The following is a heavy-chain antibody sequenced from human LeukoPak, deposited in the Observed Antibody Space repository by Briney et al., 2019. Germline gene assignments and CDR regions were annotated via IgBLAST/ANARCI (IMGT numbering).Heavy chain of an antibody. V-gene: IGHV3-66*01. Sequence: GGSLRLSCAASGFTVSSNYMSWVRQAPGKGLEWVSVIYSGGSTYYADSVKGRFTISRDNSKNTLCLQMNSLRAEDTAVYYCAKDLSFAVTTMYWGQGTLVTVSS. J-gene: IGHJ4*02. CDR2: IYSGGST. D-gene: IGHD4-17*01. CDR3: AKDLSFAVTTMY. CDR1: GFTVSSNY.